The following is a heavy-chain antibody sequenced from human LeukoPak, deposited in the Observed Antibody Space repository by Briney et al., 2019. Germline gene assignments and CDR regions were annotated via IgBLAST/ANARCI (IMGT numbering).Heavy chain of an antibody. V-gene: IGHV1-69*02. CDR2: IIPILGIA. CDR1: GYTFTGYY. Sequence: GASVKVSCKASGYTFTGYYMHWVRQAPGQGLEWMGRIIPILGIANYAQKFQGRVTITADKSTSTAYMELSSLRSEDTAVYYCALAAAGHNWFDPWGQGTLVTVSS. D-gene: IGHD6-13*01. CDR3: ALAAAGHNWFDP. J-gene: IGHJ5*02.